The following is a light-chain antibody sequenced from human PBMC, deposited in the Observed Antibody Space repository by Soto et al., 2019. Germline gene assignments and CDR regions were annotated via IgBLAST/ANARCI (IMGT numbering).Light chain of an antibody. CDR1: SSDVGGYNY. J-gene: IGLJ3*02. CDR3: CSYAGSYAWV. V-gene: IGLV2-11*01. Sequence: QSVLTQPRSVSGSPGQSVTISCTGTSSDVGGYNYVSWYQQHPVKAPKLMIYDVSKRPSGVPDRFSGSKSDNTASLTISGPQAEDEADYYCCSYAGSYAWVFGGGTKLTVL. CDR2: DVS.